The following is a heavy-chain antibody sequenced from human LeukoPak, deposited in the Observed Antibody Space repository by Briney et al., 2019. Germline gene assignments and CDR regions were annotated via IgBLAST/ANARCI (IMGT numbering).Heavy chain of an antibody. CDR3: ARERQGIRGAFDI. CDR2: IHYSGGT. V-gene: IGHV4-59*08. J-gene: IGHJ3*02. D-gene: IGHD1-1*01. CDR1: GGSISPYY. Sequence: SETLSLTCSVSGGSISPYYWSWIRQPPGKGLEWIACIHYSGGTNYNPYLKTRVTESVDTSKNQFSLRLTSVAAADTAVYYCARERQGIRGAFDIWGRGTMVTVSS.